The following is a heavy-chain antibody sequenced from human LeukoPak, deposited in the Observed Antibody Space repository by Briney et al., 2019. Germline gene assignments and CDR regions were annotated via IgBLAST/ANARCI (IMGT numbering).Heavy chain of an antibody. J-gene: IGHJ6*03. CDR3: ATRPGYYYDSSGYPFYYYMDV. D-gene: IGHD3-22*01. CDR1: GFTVSSNY. Sequence: GGSLRLSCAASGFTVSSNYMSWVRQAPGKGLEWVSVIYSGGSTYYADSVKGRFTISRDNSKNTLYLQMNSLRAEDTAVYYCATRPGYYYDSSGYPFYYYMDVWGKGTTVTISS. CDR2: IYSGGST. V-gene: IGHV3-66*01.